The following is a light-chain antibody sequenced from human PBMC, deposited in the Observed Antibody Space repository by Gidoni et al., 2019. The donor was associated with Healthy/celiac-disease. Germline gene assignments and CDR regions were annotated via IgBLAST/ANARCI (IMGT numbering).Light chain of an antibody. CDR3: QQSYSIRRFT. V-gene: IGKV1-39*01. J-gene: IGKJ4*01. Sequence: DIQMTQSPSSLSASVGDRVTITCRASQSISSYLNWYQQKPGKAPKLLIYAASSLQSGVPSRFSGSGSGTDFTLTISSLQPEDFATYYCQQSYSIRRFTFGGGTKVEIK. CDR1: QSISSY. CDR2: AAS.